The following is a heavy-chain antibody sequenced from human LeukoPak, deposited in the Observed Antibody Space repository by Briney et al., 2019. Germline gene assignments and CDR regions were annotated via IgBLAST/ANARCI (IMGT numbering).Heavy chain of an antibody. V-gene: IGHV5-51*01. CDR1: GYNFINCW. CDR2: IYPGDSDT. J-gene: IGHJ4*02. CDR3: ARGPSSGTYYFDY. Sequence: GESLKISCKGSGYNFINCWIGWARQMPGKGLERMGIIYPGDSDTRYSPSFQGQVTISADKSLSTAYLQWSSLKASDTAIYFCARGPSSGTYYFDYWGQGTLVTVSS. D-gene: IGHD1/OR15-1a*01.